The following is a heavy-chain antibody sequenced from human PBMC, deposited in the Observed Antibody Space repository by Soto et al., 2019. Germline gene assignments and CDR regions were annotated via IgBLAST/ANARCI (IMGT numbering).Heavy chain of an antibody. D-gene: IGHD3-10*01. J-gene: IGHJ6*03. CDR1: GFTFSSYD. V-gene: IGHV3-13*01. CDR2: IGTAGDT. Sequence: EVQLVESGGGLVQPGGSLRLSCAASGFTFSSYDMHWVRQATGKGLEWVSAIGTAGDTYYPGSVKGRFTISRENAKNSLYLQMNSLRAGDTAVYYCARGPGVPYMDVWGKGTTVTVSS. CDR3: ARGPGVPYMDV.